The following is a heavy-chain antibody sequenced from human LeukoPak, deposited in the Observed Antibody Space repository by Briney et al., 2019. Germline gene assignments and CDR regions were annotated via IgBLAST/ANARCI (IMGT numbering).Heavy chain of an antibody. D-gene: IGHD2-2*01. CDR3: ATVSWHGGYCSRTSCYDYDY. Sequence: ASVKVSCRAASHTFRSKGFIWVRQAPGQGLEWVGWVSGNNGNTNYARRLQGRVTMTTDTSSSTVYMELRSLRSDDTAVYYCATVSWHGGYCSRTSCYDYDYWGQGTLVTVSS. V-gene: IGHV1-18*01. CDR1: SHTFRSKG. CDR2: VSGNNGNT. J-gene: IGHJ4*02.